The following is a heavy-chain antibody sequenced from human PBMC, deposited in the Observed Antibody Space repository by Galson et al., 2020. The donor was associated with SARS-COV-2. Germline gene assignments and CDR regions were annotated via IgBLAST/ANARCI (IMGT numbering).Heavy chain of an antibody. Sequence: GSLRLSCVVSGFTLSSYWMTWFRQAPGKGPEWVANIKQDGSKKYSVDSMGGRFTISRDNAKNSVSLQMSGLRVEDTAVYYCARDANYHDGSVYYDVFDLWGQGTMVIVSS. J-gene: IGHJ3*01. CDR1: GFTLSSYW. V-gene: IGHV3-7*05. D-gene: IGHD3-22*01. CDR2: IKQDGSKK. CDR3: ARDANYHDGSVYYDVFDL.